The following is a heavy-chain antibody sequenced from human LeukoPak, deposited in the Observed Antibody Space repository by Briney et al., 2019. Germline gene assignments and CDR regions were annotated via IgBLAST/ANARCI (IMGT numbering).Heavy chain of an antibody. CDR3: AKDLHY. Sequence: GRSLRLSCAASGFTFSSYGMHWVRQAPGKGLEWVAVISYDGSNKYYADSVKGRFTISRDHSKNTLYLQMNSLRAEDTAVYYCAKDLHYWGQGTLVTGSS. J-gene: IGHJ4*02. V-gene: IGHV3-30*18. CDR2: ISYDGSNK. CDR1: GFTFSSYG.